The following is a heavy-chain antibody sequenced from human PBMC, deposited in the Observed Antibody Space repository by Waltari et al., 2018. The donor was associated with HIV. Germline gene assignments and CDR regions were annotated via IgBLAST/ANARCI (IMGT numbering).Heavy chain of an antibody. CDR1: GGSISSSSYY. D-gene: IGHD1-26*01. CDR2: IYYSGST. CDR3: ARDIPRGGTKRDWFDP. J-gene: IGHJ5*02. Sequence: QLQLQESGPGLVKPSETLSLTCTVSGGSISSSSYYWGWIRQPPGKGLEWIGSIYYSGSTYYNPSLKSRVTISVDTSKNQFSLKLSSVTAADTAVYYCARDIPRGGTKRDWFDPWGQGTLVTVSS. V-gene: IGHV4-39*07.